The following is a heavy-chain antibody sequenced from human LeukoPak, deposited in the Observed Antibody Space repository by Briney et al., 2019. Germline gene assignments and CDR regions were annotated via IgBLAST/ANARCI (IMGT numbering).Heavy chain of an antibody. CDR3: ARANYDI. CDR2: VNQDESQK. CDR1: GFTVSSNY. Sequence: SGGSLRLSCAASGFTVSSNYMNWVRQAPGKGLEWVANVNQDESQKYYVDSVKGRFTISKDNAKNSLNLQMSSLRAEDTGVYYCARANYDIRGQGTLVTVSS. D-gene: IGHD3-9*01. V-gene: IGHV3-7*01. J-gene: IGHJ4*02.